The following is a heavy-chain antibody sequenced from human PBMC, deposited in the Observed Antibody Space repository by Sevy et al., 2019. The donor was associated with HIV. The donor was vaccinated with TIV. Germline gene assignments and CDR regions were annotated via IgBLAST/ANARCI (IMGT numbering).Heavy chain of an antibody. J-gene: IGHJ4*02. V-gene: IGHV4-59*01. CDR1: GGSISSYY. CDR2: IYYSGST. D-gene: IGHD5-12*01. CDR3: ARDRGYSGYDYDY. Sequence: SETLSLTCTVSGGSISSYYWSWIRQPPGKGLEWIGNIYYSGSTNYNPSLRSRVTISVDTSKNQFSLKLSSVTAADTAVYYCARDRGYSGYDYDYWGQGTLVIVSS.